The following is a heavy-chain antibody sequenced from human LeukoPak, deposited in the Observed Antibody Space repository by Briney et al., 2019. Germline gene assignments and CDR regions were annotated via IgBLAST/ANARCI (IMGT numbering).Heavy chain of an antibody. J-gene: IGHJ4*02. CDR2: IYYSGST. D-gene: IGHD3-10*01. CDR1: GGSISSSSYY. Sequence: SETLSLTCTVSGGSISSSSYYWGWIRQPPGKGLEWIGSIYYSGSTYYNPTLKSRVTISVDTSKNQFSLKLSAVTAADTAVYYCARHWSQSSPEFDYWGQGTLVTVSS. CDR3: ARHWSQSSPEFDY. V-gene: IGHV4-39*01.